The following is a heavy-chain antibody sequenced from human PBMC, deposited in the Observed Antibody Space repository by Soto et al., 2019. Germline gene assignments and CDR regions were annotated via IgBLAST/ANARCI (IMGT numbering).Heavy chain of an antibody. CDR3: ARDAVYGSGSYYAFDI. CDR1: GFTFSSYS. D-gene: IGHD3-10*01. Sequence: GGSLRLSCAASGFTFSSYSMNWVRQAPGKGLEWVSYISSSSSTIYYADAVKGRFTISRENAKNSLYLQMNSLRDEDTAVYYCARDAVYGSGSYYAFDIWGQGTMVTVSS. V-gene: IGHV3-48*02. CDR2: ISSSSSTI. J-gene: IGHJ3*02.